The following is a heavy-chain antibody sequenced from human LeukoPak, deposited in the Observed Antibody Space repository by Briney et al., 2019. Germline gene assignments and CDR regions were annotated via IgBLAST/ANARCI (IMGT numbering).Heavy chain of an antibody. CDR3: ARKRPGNYGIDY. CDR1: GFTFNSYA. J-gene: IGHJ4*02. CDR2: ISSSGGNT. V-gene: IGHV3-23*01. D-gene: IGHD3-10*01. Sequence: GGSLRLSCAASGFTFNSYAMSWVRQAPGKGLEWVSGISSSGGNTYYADSVKGRFTISRDNSKNTLYLQMNSLRAEDTAVYYCARKRPGNYGIDYWGQGTLVTVSS.